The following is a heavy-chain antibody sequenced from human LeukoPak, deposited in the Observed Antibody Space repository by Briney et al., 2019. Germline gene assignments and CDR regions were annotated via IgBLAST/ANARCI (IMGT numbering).Heavy chain of an antibody. V-gene: IGHV3-23*01. D-gene: IGHD2-15*01. CDR1: GFTFSRFG. Sequence: GGSLRLSCVTSGFTFSRFGMTWVRQSPGKGLEWVASFDGNTDGTYYADSVKGRCTISRDNSKNTLYLQTNSLRAEDTAIYYCAKPRIIGLGWAQFDYWGQGSLVTVSS. J-gene: IGHJ4*02. CDR2: FDGNTDGT. CDR3: AKPRIIGLGWAQFDY.